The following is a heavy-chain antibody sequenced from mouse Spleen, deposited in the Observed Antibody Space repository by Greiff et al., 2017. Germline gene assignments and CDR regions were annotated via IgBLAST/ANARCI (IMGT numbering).Heavy chain of an antibody. J-gene: IGHJ2*01. CDR1: GFTFSSYA. Sequence: EVQLVESGGGLVKPGGSLKLSCAASGFTFSSYAMSWVRQTPEKRLEWVATISSGGSYTYYPDSVKGRFTISRDNAKNTLYLQMSSLRSEDTAMYYCARRNYFDYWGQGTTLTVSS. CDR2: ISSGGSYT. CDR3: ARRNYFDY. V-gene: IGHV5-9-3*01.